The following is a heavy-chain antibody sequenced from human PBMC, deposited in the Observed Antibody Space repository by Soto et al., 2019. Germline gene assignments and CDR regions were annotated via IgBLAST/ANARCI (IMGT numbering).Heavy chain of an antibody. Sequence: SETLSLTCTVSGGSISSGGYYWSWIRQHPGKGLEWIGYIYYSGSTYYNPSLKSRVTISVDKSKNQFSLKLSSVTAADTAVYYCASGTEVSPSWDVWGQGTTVTVSS. CDR3: ASGTEVSPSWDV. V-gene: IGHV4-31*03. D-gene: IGHD1-26*01. CDR2: IYYSGST. J-gene: IGHJ6*02. CDR1: GGSISSGGYY.